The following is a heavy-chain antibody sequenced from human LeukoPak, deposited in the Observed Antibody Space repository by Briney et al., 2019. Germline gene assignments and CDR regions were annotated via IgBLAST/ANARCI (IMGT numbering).Heavy chain of an antibody. V-gene: IGHV4-4*07. CDR3: VRSDDFWSGYYGY. CDR2: IFSSGSS. J-gene: IGHJ4*02. D-gene: IGHD3-3*01. Sequence: SETLSLTCSVSGGSISSYSWSWIRQPAGKGLDWIGRIFSSGSSKYNPSLKSRVIMSVDTSKNQFSLKLTSVTAADTAVYYCVRSDDFWSGYYGYWGQGTLVTVSS. CDR1: GGSISSYS.